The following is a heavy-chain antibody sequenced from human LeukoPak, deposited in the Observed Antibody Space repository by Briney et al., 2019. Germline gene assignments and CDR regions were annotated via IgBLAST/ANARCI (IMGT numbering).Heavy chain of an antibody. CDR2: IRYDGSNE. J-gene: IGHJ4*02. CDR1: AFTFSSYG. Sequence: GGSLRLSCAASAFTFSSYGMHWVRQAPGKGLEWVAFIRYDGSNEYYADSVKGRFTIYRDNSKNTLYLQMNSLRAEDTAVYYCAKDPTDFDSSGQTYFDYWGQGSLVTVSS. D-gene: IGHD3-22*01. V-gene: IGHV3-30*02. CDR3: AKDPTDFDSSGQTYFDY.